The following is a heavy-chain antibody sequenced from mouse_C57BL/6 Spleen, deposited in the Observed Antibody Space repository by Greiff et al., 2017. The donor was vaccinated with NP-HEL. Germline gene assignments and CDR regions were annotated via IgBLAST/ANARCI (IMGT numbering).Heavy chain of an antibody. D-gene: IGHD2-10*01. CDR1: GYTFTSYT. Sequence: VKLQESGAELARPGASVKMSCKASGYTFTSYTMHWVKQRPGQGLEWIGYINPSSGYTKYNQKFKDKATLTADKSSSTAYMQLSSLTSEDSAVYYCARYDLLLDYWGQGTTLTVSS. J-gene: IGHJ2*01. V-gene: IGHV1-4*01. CDR3: ARYDLLLDY. CDR2: INPSSGYT.